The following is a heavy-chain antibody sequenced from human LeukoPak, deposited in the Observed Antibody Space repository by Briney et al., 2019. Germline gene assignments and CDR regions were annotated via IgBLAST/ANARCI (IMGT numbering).Heavy chain of an antibody. CDR2: ISSSSSYI. V-gene: IGHV3-21*01. CDR1: GFTFSSYS. J-gene: IGHJ4*02. D-gene: IGHD3-10*01. Sequence: GGSLRLSCAASGFTFSSYSMNWVCQAPGKGLEWVSSISSSSSYIYYADSVKGRFTISRDNAKNSLYLQMNSLRAEDTAVYYCARVKDRITMGPWGQGTLVTVSS. CDR3: ARVKDRITMGP.